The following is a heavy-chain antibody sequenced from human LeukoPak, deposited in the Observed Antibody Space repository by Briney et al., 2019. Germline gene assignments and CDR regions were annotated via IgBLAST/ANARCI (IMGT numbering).Heavy chain of an antibody. CDR2: IKEDGSDK. CDR1: GFTFSGSW. D-gene: IGHD1/OR15-1a*01. CDR3: ATWNSDWEFAY. J-gene: IGHJ4*02. V-gene: IGHV3-7*05. Sequence: GGSLRLSCAASGFTFSGSWMTWVRQAPGKGLEWVAHIKEDGSDKYYVDSVTGRFTISRDNTKNSLYLQMSSLKAEDTAVYYCATWNSDWEFAYWGQGTLVSVSS.